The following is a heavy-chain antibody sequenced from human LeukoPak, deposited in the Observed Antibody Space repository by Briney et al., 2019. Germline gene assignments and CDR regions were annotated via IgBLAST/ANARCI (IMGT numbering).Heavy chain of an antibody. V-gene: IGHV3-48*01. CDR2: ISSSSSTI. Sequence: GGSLRLSCAASGFTFSSYSMNWVRQAPGKGLEWVSYISSSSSTIYYADSVKGRFTISRDNAKNSLYLQMNSPRAEDTAVYYCARDLVEGLDYWGQGTLVTVSS. D-gene: IGHD6-6*01. CDR1: GFTFSSYS. J-gene: IGHJ4*02. CDR3: ARDLVEGLDY.